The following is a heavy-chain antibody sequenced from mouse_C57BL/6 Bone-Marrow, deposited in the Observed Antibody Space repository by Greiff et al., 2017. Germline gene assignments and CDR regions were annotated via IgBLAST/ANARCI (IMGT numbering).Heavy chain of an antibody. CDR1: GYTFTSYW. D-gene: IGHD3-2*02. CDR3: ARESSGYGYAMDY. Sequence: VQLQQPGAELVMPGASVKLSCKASGYTFTSYWMHWVKQRPGQGLEWIGEIDPSDSYTNYNQKFKGKSTLTVDKSSSTAYMQLSSLTSEDSAVYYCARESSGYGYAMDYWGQGTSVTVSS. J-gene: IGHJ4*01. CDR2: IDPSDSYT. V-gene: IGHV1-69*01.